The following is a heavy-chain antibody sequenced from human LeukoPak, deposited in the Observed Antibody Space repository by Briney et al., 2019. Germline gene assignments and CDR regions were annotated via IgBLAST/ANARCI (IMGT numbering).Heavy chain of an antibody. D-gene: IGHD2-8*01. Sequence: SQTLSLTCTVSGGSISSGDYYWSWIRQPPGKGLEWIGYIYYSGSTYYNPSLKSRVTISVDTSKNQFSLKLSSVTAADTAVYYCARRYCTNGVCYNPRFDYWGQGTLVTASS. J-gene: IGHJ4*02. CDR1: GGSISSGDYY. CDR2: IYYSGST. V-gene: IGHV4-30-4*08. CDR3: ARRYCTNGVCYNPRFDY.